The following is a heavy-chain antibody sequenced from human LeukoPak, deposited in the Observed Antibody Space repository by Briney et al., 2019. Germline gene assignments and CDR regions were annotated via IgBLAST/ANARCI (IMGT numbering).Heavy chain of an antibody. CDR1: GGTFSSYA. V-gene: IGHV1-69*05. Sequence: SVKVSCKASGGTFSSYAISWVRQAPGQGLEWMGGIIPIFGTANYAQKFQGRVTITTDESTSTAYMELSSLRSEDTAVYYCATLFPLSHTLDYWGQGTLVTVSS. D-gene: IGHD2-2*02. CDR2: IIPIFGTA. CDR3: ATLFPLSHTLDY. J-gene: IGHJ4*02.